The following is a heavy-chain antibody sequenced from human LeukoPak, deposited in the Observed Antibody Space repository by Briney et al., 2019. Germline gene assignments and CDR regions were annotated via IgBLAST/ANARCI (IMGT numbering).Heavy chain of an antibody. J-gene: IGHJ4*02. D-gene: IGHD4-11*01. Sequence: GGSLRLSCTASGFTFSNYWMHWVRQVPGKGLVWVSRINTGGSSATYADSVKGRFTISRDNAKNTLYLQMNSLRVEDTAVYYCARSNQADDYWGQGTLVTVSS. CDR3: ARSNQADDY. CDR1: GFTFSNYW. V-gene: IGHV3-74*01. CDR2: INTGGSSA.